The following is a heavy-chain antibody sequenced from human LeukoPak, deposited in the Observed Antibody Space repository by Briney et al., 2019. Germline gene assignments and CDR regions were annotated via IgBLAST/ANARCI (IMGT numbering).Heavy chain of an antibody. Sequence: SETLSLTCTVSGGSFSTFYWSWTRQSPGKGLEWIGYIYYSGITSYNPSLKSRVTISIDTSKNQFSLKVTSVTAADTAVYYCAREIAGPPRVCDYWGEGTLVTVSS. D-gene: IGHD2-21*01. CDR2: IYYSGIT. CDR1: GGSFSTFY. CDR3: AREIAGPPRVCDY. J-gene: IGHJ4*02. V-gene: IGHV4-59*01.